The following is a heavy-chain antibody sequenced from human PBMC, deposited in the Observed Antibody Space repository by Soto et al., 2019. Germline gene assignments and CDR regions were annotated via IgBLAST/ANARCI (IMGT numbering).Heavy chain of an antibody. V-gene: IGHV3-74*01. Sequence: GGSLRLSCAASGFTFSNSWMHWVRQVSGKGLEWVPRINADGTSTNYADSVKGRFTISRDNAKNTLYLHVNSLRAEDTAVYYCVKVLARGVGVPRFYFDSWGQGALVTVSS. D-gene: IGHD2-2*01. CDR1: GFTFSNSW. CDR2: INADGTST. CDR3: VKVLARGVGVPRFYFDS. J-gene: IGHJ4*02.